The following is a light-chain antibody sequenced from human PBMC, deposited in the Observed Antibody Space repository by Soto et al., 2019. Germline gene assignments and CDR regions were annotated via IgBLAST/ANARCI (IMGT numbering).Light chain of an antibody. CDR2: EVN. CDR3: TSYAGGNNV. Sequence: QSALTQPPSASGSPGQSVTISCTGTSSDVGGYNFVSRYQQYPGKVPKLIIYEVNKRPSGVPDRFSGSKSDNTASLTVSGLQADDEADYYCTSYAGGNNVFGTGTKLTVL. J-gene: IGLJ1*01. CDR1: SSDVGGYNF. V-gene: IGLV2-8*01.